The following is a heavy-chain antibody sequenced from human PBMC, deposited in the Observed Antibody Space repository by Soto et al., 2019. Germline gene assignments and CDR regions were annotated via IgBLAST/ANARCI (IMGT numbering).Heavy chain of an antibody. CDR3: TGILDYDYYYYGMDV. J-gene: IGHJ6*02. V-gene: IGHV3-49*03. CDR1: GFTFGDYA. CDR2: IRSKAYGGTT. Sequence: PGGSLRLSCTASGFTFGDYAMSWFRQAPGKWLEWVGFIRSKAYGGTTEYAASVKGRFTISRDDSKSIAYLQMNSLKTEDTAVYYCTGILDYDYYYYGMDVWGQGXTVTVSS. D-gene: IGHD4-17*01.